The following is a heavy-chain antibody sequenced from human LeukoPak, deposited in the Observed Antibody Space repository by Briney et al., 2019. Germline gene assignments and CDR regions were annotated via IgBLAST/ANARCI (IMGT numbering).Heavy chain of an antibody. CDR1: GYSFTSYW. V-gene: IGHV5-51*01. J-gene: IGHJ3*02. CDR3: ARLLAVAGTDAFDI. D-gene: IGHD6-19*01. CDR2: IYLGDSDT. Sequence: GESLKISCKGSGYSFTSYWIAWVRQMPGKGLEWMGIIYLGDSDTRYSPSFQGQVTISADKSISTAYLQWSSLKASDTAMYYCARLLAVAGTDAFDIWGQGTMVTVSS.